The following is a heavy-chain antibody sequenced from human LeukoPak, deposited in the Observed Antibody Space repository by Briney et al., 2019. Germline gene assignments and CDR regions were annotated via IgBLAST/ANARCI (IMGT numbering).Heavy chain of an antibody. CDR3: AKDVGYDSSGYYYVQHFDY. CDR1: GFTFSSYA. CDR2: ISGSGGST. D-gene: IGHD3-22*01. Sequence: PGGSLRLSCAASGFTFSSYAMSWVRQAPGKGLEWVSAISGSGGSTYYADSVKGRFTISRDNSKNTLYLQMNSLRAEDTAVYYCAKDVGYDSSGYYYVQHFDYWGQGTLVTVSS. V-gene: IGHV3-23*01. J-gene: IGHJ4*02.